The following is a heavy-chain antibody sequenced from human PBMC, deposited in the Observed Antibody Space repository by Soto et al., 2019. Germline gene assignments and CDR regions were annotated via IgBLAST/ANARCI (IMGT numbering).Heavy chain of an antibody. CDR2: ISGSGGST. V-gene: IGHV3-23*01. D-gene: IGHD3-22*01. Sequence: GGSLRLSCAASGFPFSSYAMSWVRQAPGKGLEWVSAISGSGGSTYYADSVKGRFTISRDNSKNTLYLQMNSLRAEDTAVYYCAKDELPYYYDSSGYWGYFDYWGQGTLVTVSS. CDR3: AKDELPYYYDSSGYWGYFDY. J-gene: IGHJ4*02. CDR1: GFPFSSYA.